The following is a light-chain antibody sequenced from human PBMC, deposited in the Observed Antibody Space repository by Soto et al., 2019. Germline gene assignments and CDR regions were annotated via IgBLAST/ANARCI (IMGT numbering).Light chain of an antibody. V-gene: IGLV1-40*01. CDR3: QSYDSSLRVV. J-gene: IGLJ3*02. Sequence: QPVLTQPPSVSGAPGQRVTISCTGSSSNIGAGYDVHWYQHLPGTAPKLLLSGNSNRPSGVPDRFSGSKSGTSASLAITGLQAEDEADYYCQSYDSSLRVVFGGGTKLTVL. CDR2: GNS. CDR1: SSNIGAGYD.